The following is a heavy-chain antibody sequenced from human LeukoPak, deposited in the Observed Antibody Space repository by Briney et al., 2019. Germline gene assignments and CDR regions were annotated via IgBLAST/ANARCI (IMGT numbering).Heavy chain of an antibody. D-gene: IGHD3-10*01. CDR2: IYYSGST. Sequence: PSETLSLTCTVSGYSISSGYYWGWIRQPPGKGLEWIGSIYYSGSTYYNPSLKSRVTISVDTSKNQFSLKLSSVTAADTAVYYCARRVLWFGTIDYWGQGTLVTVSS. J-gene: IGHJ4*02. CDR3: ARRVLWFGTIDY. CDR1: GYSISSGYY. V-gene: IGHV4-38-2*02.